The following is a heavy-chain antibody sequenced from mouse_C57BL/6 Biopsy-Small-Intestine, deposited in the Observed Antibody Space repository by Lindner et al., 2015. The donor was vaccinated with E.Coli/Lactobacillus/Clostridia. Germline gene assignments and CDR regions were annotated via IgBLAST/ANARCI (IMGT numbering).Heavy chain of an antibody. D-gene: IGHD2-3*01. CDR2: IYPGSGST. CDR1: GYTFTSYW. Sequence: VQLQESGAEPVKPGASVKMSCKASGYTFTSYWITWVKQRPGQGLEWIGDIYPGSGSTNYNEKFKIKATLTVDTSSSTAYMQLSSLTSEDSAVYYCARLGIYDGYSFAYWGQGTLVTVSA. J-gene: IGHJ3*01. V-gene: IGHV1-55*01. CDR3: ARLGIYDGYSFAY.